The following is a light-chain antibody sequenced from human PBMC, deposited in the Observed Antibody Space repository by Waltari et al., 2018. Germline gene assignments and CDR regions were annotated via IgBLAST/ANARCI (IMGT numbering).Light chain of an antibody. V-gene: IGKV1-5*03. CDR2: KAS. Sequence: DIQMTQSPSTLSASVGDRVTITCRASQSISSWLAWYQQKPGKAPKLLIYKASSLESGVPSRFSGSGSGTEFTLTISSLQPDDFATYYCQQYHTLYTFVQGTKLEI. CDR1: QSISSW. J-gene: IGKJ2*01. CDR3: QQYHTLYT.